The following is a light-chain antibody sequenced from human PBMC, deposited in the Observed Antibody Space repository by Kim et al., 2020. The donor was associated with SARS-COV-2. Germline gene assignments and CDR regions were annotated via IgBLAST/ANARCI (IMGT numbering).Light chain of an antibody. CDR1: RSVLNNSNKKNY. CDR3: QQYFSSPYT. V-gene: IGKV4-1*01. J-gene: IGKJ2*01. Sequence: RATIHCKSSRSVLNNSNKKNYVAWYQQKSGQPPKLLIYWASTRESGVPDRLSGSGSGTDFTLTINNLQVEDVAVYYCQQYFSSPYTFGQGTKLEIK. CDR2: WAS.